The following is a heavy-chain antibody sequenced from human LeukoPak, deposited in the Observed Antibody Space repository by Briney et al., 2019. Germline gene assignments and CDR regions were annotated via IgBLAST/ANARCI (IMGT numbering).Heavy chain of an antibody. CDR1: GYTFTSYY. J-gene: IGHJ5*02. V-gene: IGHV1-46*01. D-gene: IGHD6-19*01. CDR2: INPSGGST. CDR3: ARAQAWDSSDPNWFDP. Sequence: VKVSCKASGYTFTSYYMHWVRQAPGQGLEWMGIINPSGGSTSYAQKFQGRVTMTRDTSASTVYMELSSLRSEDTAVYYCARAQAWDSSDPNWFDPWGQGTLVTVSS.